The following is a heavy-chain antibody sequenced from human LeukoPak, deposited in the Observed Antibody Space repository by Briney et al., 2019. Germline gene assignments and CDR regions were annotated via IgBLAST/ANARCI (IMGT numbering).Heavy chain of an antibody. V-gene: IGHV4-4*09. CDR1: VGSIRSYY. J-gene: IGHJ5*02. Sequence: SLTLSLTRTVSVGSIRSYYWSWTRQPPGKGLEWIGYIYTSGSTNYNPSLKSRVTISVDTSKNQFSLKLSSVTAADTAVYYCARRHGSGSYLRGEDWFDPWGQGTLVTVSS. CDR3: ARRHGSGSYLRGEDWFDP. D-gene: IGHD3-10*01. CDR2: IYTSGST.